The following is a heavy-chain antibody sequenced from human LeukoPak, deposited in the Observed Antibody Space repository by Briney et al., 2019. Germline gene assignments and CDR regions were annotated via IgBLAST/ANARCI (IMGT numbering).Heavy chain of an antibody. CDR2: IYYSGST. CDR1: GGSISSYY. CDR3: ARELRGYSGYIDY. J-gene: IGHJ4*02. Sequence: SETLSLTCTVSGGSISSYYWSWIRQPPGKGLEWIGYIYYSGSTNYNPSLKSRVTISVDTSKNQFSLKLSSVTAADTAVYYCARELRGYSGYIDYWGQGPLVTVSS. V-gene: IGHV4-59*01. D-gene: IGHD5-12*01.